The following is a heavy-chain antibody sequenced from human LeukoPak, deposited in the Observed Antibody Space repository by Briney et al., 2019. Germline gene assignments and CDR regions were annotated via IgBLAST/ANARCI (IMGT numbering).Heavy chain of an antibody. CDR1: GDSISSGDYY. V-gene: IGHV4-30-4*08. J-gene: IGHJ4*02. D-gene: IGHD6-13*01. CDR2: IYYSGST. CDR3: ARAHLVSSSWYDY. Sequence: SQTLSLTCTVSGDSISSGDYYWSWIRQPPGKGLEWIGYIYYSGSTYYNPSLKSRVTISVDTSKNQFSLKLSSVTAADTAVYYCARAHLVSSSWYDYWGQGTLVTVSS.